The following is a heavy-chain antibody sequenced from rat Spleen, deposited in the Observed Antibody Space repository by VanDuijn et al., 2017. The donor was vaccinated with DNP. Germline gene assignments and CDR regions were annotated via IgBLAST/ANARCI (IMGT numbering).Heavy chain of an antibody. CDR2: IIYDGGNT. J-gene: IGHJ3*01. V-gene: IGHV5S10*01. CDR3: TTESTYYGYFDY. Sequence: EVQLVESGGGLVQPGNSLKLSCAASGFTFSDYAMAWVRQSPKKGLEWVATIIYDGGNTYYRDSVKGRFTISRDNAKSSLYLQMDSLRSEDTATYYCTTESTYYGYFDYWGQGTLVTVSS. CDR1: GFTFSDYA. D-gene: IGHD1-9*01.